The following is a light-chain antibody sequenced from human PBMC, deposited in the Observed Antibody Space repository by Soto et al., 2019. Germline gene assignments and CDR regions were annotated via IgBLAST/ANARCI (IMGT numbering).Light chain of an antibody. CDR3: QPYGTSSWT. CDR1: QSVYNNY. CDR2: AAS. V-gene: IGKV3-20*01. Sequence: EIVLTQSPGTLSLSPGERATLSCRASQSVYNNYLAWYQHKPGQAPRLLIYAASSRATGIPDRFSGSGSGTDFTLTISRLEPEDLAVYYCQPYGTSSWTFGQGTKVEIK. J-gene: IGKJ1*01.